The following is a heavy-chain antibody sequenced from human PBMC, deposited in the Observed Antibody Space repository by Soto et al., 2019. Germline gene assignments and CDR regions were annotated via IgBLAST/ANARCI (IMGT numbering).Heavy chain of an antibody. Sequence: EVQLVETGGSLIQPGGSLRLSCAASGFTVSRNYMSWVRQAPGKGLEWVSVIYSGGSTYYADSVKGRFTISRDNSKNTLYLQMNSLRAEDTAVYYSAVWDLRIDAFDIWGQGTMVTVSS. J-gene: IGHJ3*02. V-gene: IGHV3-53*02. CDR1: GFTVSRNY. CDR3: AVWDLRIDAFDI. D-gene: IGHD1-26*01. CDR2: IYSGGST.